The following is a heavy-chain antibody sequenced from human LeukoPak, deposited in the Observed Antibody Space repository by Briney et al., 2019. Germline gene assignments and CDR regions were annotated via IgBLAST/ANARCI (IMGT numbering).Heavy chain of an antibody. V-gene: IGHV1-2*02. CDR3: ARADRLHGGPYLIGP. CDR1: GYSFTDYY. CDR2: INPNSGGT. Sequence: GGSVKVSRKTSGYSFTDYYMHWVRQAPGQGLEWMGWINPNSGGTSSAQKFQGRVTMTRDTSITTVYMEVSWLTSDDTAIYYCARADRLHGGPYLIGPWGQGTLVTVSS. J-gene: IGHJ5*02. D-gene: IGHD2-21*01.